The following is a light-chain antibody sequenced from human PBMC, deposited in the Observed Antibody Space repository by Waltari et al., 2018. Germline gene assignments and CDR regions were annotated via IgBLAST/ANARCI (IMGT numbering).Light chain of an antibody. CDR2: KDL. V-gene: IGLV3-25*03. J-gene: IGLJ3*02. CDR1: ALPNQY. Sequence: SYELAQPPSVSVLPGQTAKITCSGDALPNQYVYWYQQKADQAPKLLICKDLKRPSDIPDRFSGSISGTVATLTLSGVQAEDEADYFCQSTDTTGTVVFGGGTKLTVL. CDR3: QSTDTTGTVV.